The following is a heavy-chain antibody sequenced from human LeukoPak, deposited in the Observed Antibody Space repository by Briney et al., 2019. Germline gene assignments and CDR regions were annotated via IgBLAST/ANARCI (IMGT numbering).Heavy chain of an antibody. CDR1: GFTFSGYA. CDR3: AKRPYCSGAVCYHIDY. Sequence: GGSLRLSCAASGFTFSGYAMSWVRQAPGKGMEWVSTISGSGGSTYYADSVKGRFTISRDNSKNTVYLQLNSLRAEDTAVYYCAKRPYCSGAVCYHIDYWGQGTLVTVSS. D-gene: IGHD2-15*01. J-gene: IGHJ4*02. CDR2: ISGSGGST. V-gene: IGHV3-23*01.